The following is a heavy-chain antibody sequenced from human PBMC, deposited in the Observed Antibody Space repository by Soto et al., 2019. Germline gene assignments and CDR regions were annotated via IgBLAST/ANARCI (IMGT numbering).Heavy chain of an antibody. V-gene: IGHV4-59*01. CDR1: GGSISSYY. D-gene: IGHD1-26*01. Sequence: QVQLQESGPGLVKPSETLSLTCTVSGGSISSYYWSWIRQPPGKGLEWIGYIYYSGSTNYNPSLKSRVTISVDTSKNQFSLKLSPVTAADTAVYYCARAVGGSYYPYYYGMDVWVQGTTVTVSS. CDR3: ARAVGGSYYPYYYGMDV. J-gene: IGHJ6*01. CDR2: IYYSGST.